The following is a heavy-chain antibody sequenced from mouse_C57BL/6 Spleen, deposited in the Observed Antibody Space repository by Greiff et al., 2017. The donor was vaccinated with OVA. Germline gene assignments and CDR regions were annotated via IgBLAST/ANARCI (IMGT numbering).Heavy chain of an antibody. J-gene: IGHJ3*01. CDR1: GYTFTSYW. D-gene: IGHD2-5*01. V-gene: IGHV1-61*01. CDR2: IYPSDSET. CDR3: ARGGSNSWFAY. Sequence: VQLQQPGAELVRPGSSVKLSCKASGYTFTSYWMDWVKQRPGQGLEWIGNIYPSDSETHYNQKFKDKATLTVDKSSSTAYMQLSSLTSEDSAVYYCARGGSNSWFAYWGQGTLVTVSA.